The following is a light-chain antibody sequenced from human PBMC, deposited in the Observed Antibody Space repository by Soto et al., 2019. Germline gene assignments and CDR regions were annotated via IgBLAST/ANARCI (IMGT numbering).Light chain of an antibody. CDR2: GAS. CDR3: QQYNNWPPVT. CDR1: QRVYNN. Sequence: EIVMTQSPATLSVSPGERATLSCRASQRVYNNLAWYQQKPGQAPRLLIYGASTRATGIPARFSGSGSGTEFTLTISSLQSEDFAVYCCQQYNNWPPVTFGPGTKVDI. J-gene: IGKJ3*01. V-gene: IGKV3-15*01.